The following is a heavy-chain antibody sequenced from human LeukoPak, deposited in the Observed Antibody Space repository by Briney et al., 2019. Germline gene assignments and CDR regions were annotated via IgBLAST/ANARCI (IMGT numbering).Heavy chain of an antibody. D-gene: IGHD3-10*01. CDR3: ARGPFGSITPYWFDT. J-gene: IGHJ5*02. Sequence: PGGSLRLSCTASGFNFSNYVMHWVRQAPGKGLEWVAGISYNGGNQYYVDSVKGLFTISRDNSKNTLYLQMTSLRPEDTAIFYCARGPFGSITPYWFDTWGQGTLVTVSS. CDR2: ISYNGGNQ. V-gene: IGHV3-30*04. CDR1: GFNFSNYV.